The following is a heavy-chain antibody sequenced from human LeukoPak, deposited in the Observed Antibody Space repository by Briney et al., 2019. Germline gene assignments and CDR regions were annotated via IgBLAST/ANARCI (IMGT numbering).Heavy chain of an antibody. V-gene: IGHV3-21*01. CDR3: ARDPVRFLELLGGYYYGMDV. Sequence: GGSLRLSCAASGFTFSSYSMNWVRQAPGKGLEWVSSISSSSSYIYYADSVKGRFTISRDNAKNSLYLQMNSLRAEDTAVYYCARDPVRFLELLGGYYYGMDVWGQGTTVTVSS. J-gene: IGHJ6*02. CDR2: ISSSSSYI. D-gene: IGHD3-3*01. CDR1: GFTFSSYS.